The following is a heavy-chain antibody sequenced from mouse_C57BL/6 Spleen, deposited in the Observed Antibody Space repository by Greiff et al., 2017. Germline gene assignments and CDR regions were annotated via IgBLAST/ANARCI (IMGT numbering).Heavy chain of an antibody. D-gene: IGHD1-1*01. CDR3: ARFDYYGSPDWYFDV. Sequence: QVQLKQPGAELVRPGSSVKLSCKASGYTFTSYWMHWVKQRPIQGLEWIGNIDPSDSETHYNQKFKDKATLTVDKSSSTAYMQLSSLTSEDSAVYYCARFDYYGSPDWYFDVWGTGTTVTVSS. V-gene: IGHV1-52*01. CDR1: GYTFTSYW. CDR2: IDPSDSET. J-gene: IGHJ1*03.